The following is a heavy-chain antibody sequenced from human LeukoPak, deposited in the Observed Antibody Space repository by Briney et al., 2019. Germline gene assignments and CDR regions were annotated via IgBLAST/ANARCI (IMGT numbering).Heavy chain of an antibody. CDR1: GGSIKSGADY. CDR2: ISYSGNT. Sequence: SQTLSHTCTVSGGSIKSGADYWTWIRQHPGKGLEWIGYISYSGNTYYNPSLKGRVIISLDTPKSQFSLDLSSVTAADTAVYYCAARITMIPGVPYNRFDPWGQGTLVTVSS. D-gene: IGHD3-10*01. V-gene: IGHV4-31*03. CDR3: AARITMIPGVPYNRFDP. J-gene: IGHJ5*02.